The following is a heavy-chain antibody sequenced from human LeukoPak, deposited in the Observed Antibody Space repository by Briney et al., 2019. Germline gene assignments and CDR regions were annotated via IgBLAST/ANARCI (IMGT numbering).Heavy chain of an antibody. CDR2: IYSSADT. Sequence: GGALRLSCAASGFTFSSFAMSWIRQAPGKGLEWVSTIYSSADTYSADSVNGRFSVSRDNFNNMLFLQMNNLTVEDTAIYYCARGYGGNYFAHSGQGPLVTVSS. CDR1: GFTFSSFA. D-gene: IGHD3-16*01. J-gene: IGHJ4*02. CDR3: ARGYGGNYFAH. V-gene: IGHV3-23*01.